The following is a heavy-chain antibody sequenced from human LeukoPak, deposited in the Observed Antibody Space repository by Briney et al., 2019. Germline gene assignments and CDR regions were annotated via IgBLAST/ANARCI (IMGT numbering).Heavy chain of an antibody. CDR1: GGSISSYY. CDR2: IYTSGST. V-gene: IGHV4-4*07. D-gene: IGHD3-3*01. Sequence: PSETLSLTCTVSGGSISSYYWSWIRQPAGKGLEWIGRIYTSGSTNYNPSLKSRVTMSVDTSKNQFSLKLSSVTAADTAVYFCARDAYTSGFRFVDYWGPGILVTVSS. CDR3: ARDAYTSGFRFVDY. J-gene: IGHJ4*02.